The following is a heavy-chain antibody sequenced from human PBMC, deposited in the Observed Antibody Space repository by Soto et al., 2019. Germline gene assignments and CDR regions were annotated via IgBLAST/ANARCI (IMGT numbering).Heavy chain of an antibody. CDR2: ISSTTNYI. CDR1: GFTFTRYS. J-gene: IGHJ4*02. Sequence: GGSLRLSCAASGFTFTRYSMNWVRQAPGKGLEWVSSISSTTNYIYYGDSMRGRFTISRDNAKNSLYLEMNSLRAEDTAVYYCARESEDLTSNFDYWGQGTLVTVSS. CDR3: ARESEDLTSNFDY. V-gene: IGHV3-21*06.